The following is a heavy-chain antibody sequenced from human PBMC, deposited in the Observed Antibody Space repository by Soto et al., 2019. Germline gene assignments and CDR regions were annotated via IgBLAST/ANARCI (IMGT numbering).Heavy chain of an antibody. Sequence: QLQLRESGSRLVQPSQTLTLTCSVSGDSITSGSYSWSWIRQAPGKGLEWIGNIHVTGYTSFSPSLQRRLSMSVDTSQNQFALYLTSVTAEDTAVYYCARGGALRPYGHVPLAFWGQGALVTVSS. D-gene: IGHD3-16*01. CDR1: GDSITSGSYS. CDR2: IHVTGYT. J-gene: IGHJ4*02. CDR3: ARGGALRPYGHVPLAF. V-gene: IGHV4-30-2*01.